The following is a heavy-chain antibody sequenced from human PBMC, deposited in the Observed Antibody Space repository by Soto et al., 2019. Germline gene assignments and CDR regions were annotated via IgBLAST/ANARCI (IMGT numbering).Heavy chain of an antibody. CDR3: ARLGSPYNWNYYWFDP. J-gene: IGHJ5*02. D-gene: IGHD1-7*01. V-gene: IGHV1-3*01. Sequence: GASVKVSCKASGYTFTSYAMHWVRQAPGQRLEWMGWINAGNGNTKYSQKFQGRVTITRDTSASTAYMELSSLRSEDTAVYYCARLGSPYNWNYYWFDPWGQGTLVTVSS. CDR2: INAGNGNT. CDR1: GYTFTSYA.